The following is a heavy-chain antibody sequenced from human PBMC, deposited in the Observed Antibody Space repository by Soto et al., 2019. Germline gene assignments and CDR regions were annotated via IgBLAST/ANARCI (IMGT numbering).Heavy chain of an antibody. V-gene: IGHV4-4*02. CDR2: VYRTGST. Sequence: QVPLQESGPGLVKPSVTLSLTCAVSGGSISTSNWWSWVRQPPGQGLEGIGEVYRTGSTNYNPYLESRLTISVDKSKNQFSLKPTSVTAADTAVDDCARDRATIATAANFDCWGQGTLVTVSS. CDR1: GGSISTSNW. J-gene: IGHJ4*02. D-gene: IGHD6-13*01. CDR3: ARDRATIATAANFDC.